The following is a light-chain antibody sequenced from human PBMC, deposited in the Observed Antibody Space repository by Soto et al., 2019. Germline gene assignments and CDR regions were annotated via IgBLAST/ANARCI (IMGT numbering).Light chain of an antibody. J-gene: IGKJ2*01. CDR2: AAS. V-gene: IGKV1-39*01. Sequence: DIQMTQSPSSLSASVGDRVTITCRASQGVSGYLLWYQQRQGRAPQLLIYAASNLLSGVPSRFSGSGSGANFTLTITSLQPEDFATYYCQQSYRTPHTFGQGTKLETK. CDR1: QGVSGY. CDR3: QQSYRTPHT.